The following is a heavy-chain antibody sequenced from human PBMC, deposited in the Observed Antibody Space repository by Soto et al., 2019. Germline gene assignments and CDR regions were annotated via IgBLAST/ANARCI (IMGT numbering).Heavy chain of an antibody. V-gene: IGHV1-69*13. CDR2: IIPIFGTA. CDR3: ARDHLAARYYYYGMDV. Sequence: SVKVSCKASGGTFSSYAISWVRQAPGQGLEWMGGIIPIFGTANYAQKFQGRVTITADESTSTAYMELSSLRSEDTAVYYCARDHLAARYYYYGMDVWGQGTTVTVSS. J-gene: IGHJ6*02. D-gene: IGHD6-6*01. CDR1: GGTFSSYA.